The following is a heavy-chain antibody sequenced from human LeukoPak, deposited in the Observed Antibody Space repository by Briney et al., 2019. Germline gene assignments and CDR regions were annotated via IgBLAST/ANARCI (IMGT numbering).Heavy chain of an antibody. J-gene: IGHJ5*02. Sequence: GGSLRLSCAASGFTVSSDFMSWVRQAPGKGLEWVSAISGSGGSTYYADSVKGRFTISRDNSKNTLYLQMNSLRAEDTAVYYCAKDSSSSINWFDPWGQGTLVTVSS. CDR2: ISGSGGST. CDR3: AKDSSSSINWFDP. D-gene: IGHD6-6*01. CDR1: GFTVSSDF. V-gene: IGHV3-23*01.